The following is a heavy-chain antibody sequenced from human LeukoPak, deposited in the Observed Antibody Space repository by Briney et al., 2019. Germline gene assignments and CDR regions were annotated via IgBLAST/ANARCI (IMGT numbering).Heavy chain of an antibody. Sequence: PGGSLRLSCAASGFTFSSYEMNWVRQAPGKGLEWVGRIKSKTDGGTTDYAAPVKGRFTISRDDSKNTLYLQMNSLKSEDTAVYYCTNKIKREGALDVWGQGTMVTVSS. CDR2: IKSKTDGGTT. CDR1: GFTFSSYE. CDR3: TNKIKREGALDV. J-gene: IGHJ3*01. V-gene: IGHV3-15*01.